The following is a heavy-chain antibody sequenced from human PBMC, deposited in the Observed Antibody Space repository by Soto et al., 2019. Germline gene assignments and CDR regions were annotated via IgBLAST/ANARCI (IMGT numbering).Heavy chain of an antibody. CDR3: ARGRHDYGDYARFVY. D-gene: IGHD4-17*01. CDR1: GFTFSSYW. V-gene: IGHV3-74*01. J-gene: IGHJ4*02. Sequence: GGSLRLSCAASGFTFSSYWMHWVRQAPGKGLVWVSRINSDGSSTSYADSVKGRFTISRDNAKNTLYLQMNSLRAEDTAVYYCARGRHDYGDYARFVYWGQGTLVTVSS. CDR2: INSDGSST.